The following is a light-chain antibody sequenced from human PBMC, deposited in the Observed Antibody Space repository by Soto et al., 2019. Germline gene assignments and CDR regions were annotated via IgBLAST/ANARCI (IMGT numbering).Light chain of an antibody. CDR1: SSDIGAYNY. J-gene: IGLJ2*01. Sequence: QSALTQPASVSGSPGQSITISCTETSSDIGAYNYVSWYQQHPGKAPKLMIYDVNIRPSGVSNRFSGSKSGNTASLTISGLKAEDEADYYCTSWTTSTTMKFGGGTDLTVL. CDR2: DVN. CDR3: TSWTTSTTMK. V-gene: IGLV2-14*01.